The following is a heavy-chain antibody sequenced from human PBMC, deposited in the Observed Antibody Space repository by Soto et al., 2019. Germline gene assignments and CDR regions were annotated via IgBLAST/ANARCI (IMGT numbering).Heavy chain of an antibody. CDR2: ISTYNGDT. CDR1: GYTFTTSG. J-gene: IGHJ6*02. Sequence: QVQLVQSGPEVKKPGASVKVSCEASGYTFTTSGISWVRQAPGQGLEWMGWISTYNGDTNSAQKFQGRVTMTADTSTGTVYMELMRLKSDDTAVYYCARQGSWPYYYYGLDVWGQGTTVTFSS. V-gene: IGHV1-18*01. D-gene: IGHD1-26*01. CDR3: ARQGSWPYYYYGLDV.